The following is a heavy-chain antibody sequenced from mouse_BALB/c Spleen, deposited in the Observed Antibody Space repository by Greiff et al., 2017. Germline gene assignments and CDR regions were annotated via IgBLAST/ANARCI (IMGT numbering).Heavy chain of an antibody. J-gene: IGHJ4*01. CDR3: ARGGYAYAMDY. CDR1: GYTFTDYA. D-gene: IGHD2-14*01. V-gene: IGHV1S137*01. CDR2: ISTYYGDA. Sequence: VQGVESGAELVRPGVSVKISCKGSGYTFTDYAMHWVKQSHAKSLEWIGVISTYYGDASYNQKFKGKATMTVDKSSSTAYMELARLTSEDSAIYYCARGGYAYAMDYWGQGTSVTVSS.